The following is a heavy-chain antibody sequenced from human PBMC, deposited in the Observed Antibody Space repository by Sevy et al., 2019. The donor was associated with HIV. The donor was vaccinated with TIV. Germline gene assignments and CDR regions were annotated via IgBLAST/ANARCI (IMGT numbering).Heavy chain of an antibody. CDR1: GFTFSSYS. CDR3: ARDTIVGATTYYYGMDV. CDR2: ISSSSSYI. D-gene: IGHD1-26*01. J-gene: IGHJ6*02. Sequence: GGSLRLSCAASGFTFSSYSMNWVRQAPGKGLEWVSSISSSSSYIYYADSVKGRFTISRDNAKNSLYLQMNSLRAEDTAGYYCARDTIVGATTYYYGMDVWGQGTTVTVSS. V-gene: IGHV3-21*01.